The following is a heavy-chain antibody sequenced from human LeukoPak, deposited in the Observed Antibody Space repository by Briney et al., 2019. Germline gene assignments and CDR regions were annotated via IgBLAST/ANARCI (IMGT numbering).Heavy chain of an antibody. J-gene: IGHJ4*02. CDR1: GFTFSTYA. CDR2: ISTSGGST. D-gene: IGHD3-10*01. V-gene: IGHV3-23*01. Sequence: GGSLRLSCAASGFTFSTYAMRWARQAPGKGLEWVSSISTSGGSTNYADSVKGRFTMSRDNPKNTLYVQMNSLRAEDTAVYYCARARYGSGKYLNYFDYWGQGTLVTVSS. CDR3: ARARYGSGKYLNYFDY.